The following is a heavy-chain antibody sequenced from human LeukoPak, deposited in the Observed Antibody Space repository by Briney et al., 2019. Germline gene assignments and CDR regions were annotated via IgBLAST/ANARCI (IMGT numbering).Heavy chain of an antibody. V-gene: IGHV1-69*05. D-gene: IGHD1-1*01. CDR2: IFGTV. CDR1: GGSFSNFA. Sequence: SVKVSCKASGGSFSNFAISWVRQAPGQGFEWLGGIFGTVTYAPNFQGRVSFTTDESTSTAYMELSGLTSEDAAVYYFVAQLVDAPPTFDYWGQGTLVTVSS. CDR3: VAQLVDAPPTFDY. J-gene: IGHJ4*02.